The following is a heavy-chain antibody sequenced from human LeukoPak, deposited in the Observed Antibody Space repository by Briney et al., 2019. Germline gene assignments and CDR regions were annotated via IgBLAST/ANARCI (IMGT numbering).Heavy chain of an antibody. CDR2: INPKTGGT. V-gene: IGHV1-2*02. CDR1: RYTFTGYY. CDR3: ASGPSDLGSSSQY. J-gene: IGHJ4*02. D-gene: IGHD6-6*01. Sequence: ASVKVSCKASRYTFTGYYMHWVRQAPGQGLEWMGWINPKTGGTNYAQKFQGRVTMTTDTSISTAYMELSSLRSGDTAVYYCASGPSDLGSSSQYWGQGTLVTVSS.